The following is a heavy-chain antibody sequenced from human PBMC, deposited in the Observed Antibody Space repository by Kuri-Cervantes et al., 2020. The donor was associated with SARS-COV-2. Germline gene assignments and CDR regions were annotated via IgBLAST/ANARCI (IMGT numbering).Heavy chain of an antibody. CDR2: IYYGGST. V-gene: IGHV4-39*01. J-gene: IGHJ6*04. CDR3: ARHATGYSSSSYLGYYAMDV. CDR1: GVSISSNSSY. D-gene: IGHD6-13*01. Sequence: ESLKISCTVSGVSISSNSSYWGWIRQPPGKGLECIGTIYYGGSTYYNPSLKSRITIAVDTSKNQFSLRLSSVTAADTAVYCCARHATGYSSSSYLGYYAMDVWGKGTTVTVSS.